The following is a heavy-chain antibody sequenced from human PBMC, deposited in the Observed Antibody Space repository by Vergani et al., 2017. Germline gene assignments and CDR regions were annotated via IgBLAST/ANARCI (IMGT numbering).Heavy chain of an antibody. Sequence: QVQLQESGPGLVKPSETLSLTCAVSDYSISSGYYWGWVRQPPGKGLDWIGSVYHSGSTSYNPSLKRRVTISIDTSKHQFSLKLTSVTAADPAVYYCASLLTGGIDYWGQGILVTVFS. CDR3: ASLLTGGIDY. CDR2: VYHSGST. J-gene: IGHJ4*02. CDR1: DYSISSGYY. V-gene: IGHV4-38-2*01. D-gene: IGHD3-16*01.